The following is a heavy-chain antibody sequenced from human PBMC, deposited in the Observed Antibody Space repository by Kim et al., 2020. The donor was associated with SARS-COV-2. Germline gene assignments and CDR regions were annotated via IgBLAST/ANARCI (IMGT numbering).Heavy chain of an antibody. Sequence: GESLKMSCKGSGYSFTSYWISWVRQMPGKGLEWMGRIDPSDSYTNYSPSFQGHVTISADKSISTAYLQWSSLKASDTAMYYCARQGYSGYDGNWYFDLWGRGTLVTVSS. D-gene: IGHD5-12*01. CDR2: IDPSDSYT. CDR3: ARQGYSGYDGNWYFDL. J-gene: IGHJ2*01. CDR1: GYSFTSYW. V-gene: IGHV5-10-1*01.